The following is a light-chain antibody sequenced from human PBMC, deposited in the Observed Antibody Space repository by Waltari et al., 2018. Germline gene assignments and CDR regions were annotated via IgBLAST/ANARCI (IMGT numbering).Light chain of an antibody. CDR1: QGIRND. CDR3: QQYDNPGLT. V-gene: IGKV1-16*02. Sequence: DIQMTQSPSSLSASVGYRVTSTCRASQGIRNDLAWFQQKTGKAPKPLIYAASSLQSGVPSKFSGSGSGTDVTLTIRSLQPEDFATYYCQQYDNPGLTFGGGTKVEIK. J-gene: IGKJ4*01. CDR2: AAS.